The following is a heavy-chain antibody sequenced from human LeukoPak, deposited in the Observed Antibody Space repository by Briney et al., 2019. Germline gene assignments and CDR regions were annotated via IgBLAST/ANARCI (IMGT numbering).Heavy chain of an antibody. CDR2: IYSGGST. V-gene: IGHV3-66*02. D-gene: IGHD3-3*01. J-gene: IGHJ4*02. Sequence: GGSLRLSCAAPGFTVSGNYMSWVRQAPGKGLEWVSVIYSGGSTYYADSVKGRFTISRDNSKNTLYLQMNSLRPEDTAVYYCARDLRLTTIFGVVSNWGQGTLVTVSS. CDR3: ARDLRLTTIFGVVSN. CDR1: GFTVSGNY.